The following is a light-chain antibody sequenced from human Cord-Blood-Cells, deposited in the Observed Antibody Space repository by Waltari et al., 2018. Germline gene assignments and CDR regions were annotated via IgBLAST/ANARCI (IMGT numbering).Light chain of an antibody. CDR3: QQYGSSPYT. Sequence: EIVLTQSPGTLSLSPGERATLPCRASQSVSSSYLAWYQQKPGQAPRLLIYGASSRATCIPDRFSGSGSGTDFTLTISRLEPEDFAVYYCQQYGSSPYTFGQGTKLEIK. J-gene: IGKJ2*01. V-gene: IGKV3-20*01. CDR1: QSVSSSY. CDR2: GAS.